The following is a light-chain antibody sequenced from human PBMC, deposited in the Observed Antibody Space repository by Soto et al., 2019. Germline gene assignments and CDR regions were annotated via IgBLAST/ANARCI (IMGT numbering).Light chain of an antibody. Sequence: QSVLTQPHSLSEAPRQRVTISCSGSSSNIGNNAVNWYQQLPGKAPKLLIYFDDLLPSGVSDRFSGSKSGTSASLAISGLQSEDEADYYCAAWDDSLNGVVFGGGTKLTVL. V-gene: IGLV1-36*01. CDR2: FDD. CDR1: SSNIGNNA. CDR3: AAWDDSLNGVV. J-gene: IGLJ2*01.